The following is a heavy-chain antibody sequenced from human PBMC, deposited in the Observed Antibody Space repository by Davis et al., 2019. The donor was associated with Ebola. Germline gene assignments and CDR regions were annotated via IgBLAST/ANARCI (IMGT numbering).Heavy chain of an antibody. CDR2: INHSGST. V-gene: IGHV4-34*01. J-gene: IGHJ4*02. Sequence: PSETLSLTCAVYGGSFSGYYWSWIRQPPGKGLEWIGEINHSGSTNYNPSLKSRVTISVDTSKNQFSLKLSSVTAADTAVYYCARAALRDVDYWGQGTLVTVSS. CDR1: GGSFSGYY. D-gene: IGHD4-17*01. CDR3: ARAALRDVDY.